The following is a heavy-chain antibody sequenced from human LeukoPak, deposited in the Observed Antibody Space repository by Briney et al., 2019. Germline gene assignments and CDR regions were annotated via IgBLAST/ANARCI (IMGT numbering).Heavy chain of an antibody. Sequence: SQTLSLTCTVSGGSISSGGYYWSWIRQHPGKGLEWIGYIYYSGSTYYNPSLKSRVTISVDTSKNQFSLKLSSVTAADTAVYYCARESSFDYYGMDVWGQGTTVTVSS. CDR1: GGSISSGGYY. V-gene: IGHV4-31*03. J-gene: IGHJ6*02. CDR2: IYYSGST. CDR3: ARESSFDYYGMDV. D-gene: IGHD3-3*01.